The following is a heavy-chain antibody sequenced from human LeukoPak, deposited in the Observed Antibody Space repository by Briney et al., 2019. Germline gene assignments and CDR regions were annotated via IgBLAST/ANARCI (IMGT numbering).Heavy chain of an antibody. Sequence: PGGSLRLSCAASGFTFSSYEMNWVRQAPGKGLEWVSTISGSGGSTYYADSVKGRFTISRDNSKNTLYLQMNSLRAEDTAVYYCAKVSVQLERFGWFDPWGQGTLVTVSS. D-gene: IGHD1-1*01. CDR3: AKVSVQLERFGWFDP. J-gene: IGHJ5*02. CDR2: ISGSGGST. CDR1: GFTFSSYE. V-gene: IGHV3-23*01.